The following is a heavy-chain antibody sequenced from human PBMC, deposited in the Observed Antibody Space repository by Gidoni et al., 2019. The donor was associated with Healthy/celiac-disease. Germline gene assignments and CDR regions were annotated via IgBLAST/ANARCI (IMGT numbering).Heavy chain of an antibody. CDR3: ARTKGGYCSGGSCPYYYYGMDV. Sequence: EVQLVESGGGLVQPGGSLRLSCAASGFTFSSYDMTWVRQATGKGLEWVSAIGTAGDTYYPGSVKGRFTISRENAKNSLYLQMNSLRAGDTAVYYCARTKGGYCSGGSCPYYYYGMDVWGQGTTVTVSS. V-gene: IGHV3-13*01. CDR1: GFTFSSYD. CDR2: IGTAGDT. J-gene: IGHJ6*02. D-gene: IGHD2-15*01.